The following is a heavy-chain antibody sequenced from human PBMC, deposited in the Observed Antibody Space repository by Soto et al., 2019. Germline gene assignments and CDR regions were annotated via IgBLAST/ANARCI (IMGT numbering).Heavy chain of an antibody. CDR2: ISYDGSNK. CDR1: GFTFSSYA. D-gene: IGHD2-15*01. J-gene: IGHJ6*02. V-gene: IGHV3-30-3*01. Sequence: QVQLVESGGGVVQPGRSLRLSCAASGFTFSSYAMHWVRQAPGKGLEWVAVISYDGSNKYYADSVMGRFTISRDNSKNTLYLQMNSLRAEDTAVYYCAREVGYCSGGSCYSRVFYYYYGMDVWGQGTTVTVSS. CDR3: AREVGYCSGGSCYSRVFYYYYGMDV.